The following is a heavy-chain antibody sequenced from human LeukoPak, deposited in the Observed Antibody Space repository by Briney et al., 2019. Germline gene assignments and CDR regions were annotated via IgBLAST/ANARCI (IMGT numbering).Heavy chain of an antibody. CDR3: ARVGSGSSISIFDY. Sequence: PSETLYLTCTVSGGSITSGDYYWSWLPQPPGKDLEWLGYIYYSGSTYYNQSLKSRVPISVDTSKNQFSLKLSSVTAADTAVYYCARVGSGSSISIFDYWGQGTLVSVSS. J-gene: IGHJ4*02. V-gene: IGHV4-30-4*01. D-gene: IGHD6-6*01. CDR1: GGSITSGDYY. CDR2: IYYSGST.